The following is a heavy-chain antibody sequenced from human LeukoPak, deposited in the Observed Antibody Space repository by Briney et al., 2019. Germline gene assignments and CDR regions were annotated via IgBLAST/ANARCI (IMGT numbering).Heavy chain of an antibody. D-gene: IGHD2-8*01. J-gene: IGHJ6*04. CDR3: ARIVYPYGMDV. CDR2: INPSGGST. V-gene: IGHV1-46*01. Sequence: ASVKASCKASGYTFTSYYMYWVRQAPGQGLEWMGIINPSGGSTSYAQKFQGRVTMTRDTSTSTVYMELRSLRSEDTAAYYCARIVYPYGMDVWGKGTTVTVSS. CDR1: GYTFTSYY.